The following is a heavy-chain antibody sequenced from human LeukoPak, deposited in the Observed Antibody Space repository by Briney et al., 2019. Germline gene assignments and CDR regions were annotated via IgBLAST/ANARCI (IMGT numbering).Heavy chain of an antibody. Sequence: SETLSLTCTVSGGSISSSSYFWGWIRQPPGKGLEWIGSIYYSGSTYYSPSLKSRVSISVDTSKNQFSLKLSSVTAADTAVYYCARRGYSSGWYYFDYWGQGTLGTVSS. CDR1: GGSISSSSYF. D-gene: IGHD6-19*01. CDR2: IYYSGST. J-gene: IGHJ4*02. CDR3: ARRGYSSGWYYFDY. V-gene: IGHV4-39*01.